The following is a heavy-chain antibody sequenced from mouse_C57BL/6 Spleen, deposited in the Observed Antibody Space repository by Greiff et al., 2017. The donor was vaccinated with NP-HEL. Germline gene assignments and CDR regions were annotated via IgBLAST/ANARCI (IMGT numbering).Heavy chain of an antibody. Sequence: EVKLQQSGPELVKPGASVKMSCKASGYTFTDYNMHWVKQSHGKSLEWIGYINPNNGGTSYNQKFKGKATLTVNKSSSTAYMELRSLTSEDSAVYYCARNSIYDLYFDYWGQGTTLTVSS. J-gene: IGHJ2*01. D-gene: IGHD2-3*01. V-gene: IGHV1-22*01. CDR1: GYTFTDYN. CDR3: ARNSIYDLYFDY. CDR2: INPNNGGT.